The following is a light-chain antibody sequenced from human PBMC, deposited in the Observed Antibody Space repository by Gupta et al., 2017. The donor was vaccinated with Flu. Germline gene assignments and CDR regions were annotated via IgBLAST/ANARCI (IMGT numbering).Light chain of an antibody. CDR1: QSVSIN. J-gene: IGKJ2*01. Sequence: EIVMTQSPATLSVSPGERATLSCRASQSVSINLAWYQQKPGQAPRLLIYGASSRATGFPARFSDSGSGSELTLTISSLQSEDLAVYYCHQYHDWPYTFGQGTKLEIK. CDR3: HQYHDWPYT. V-gene: IGKV3-15*01. CDR2: GAS.